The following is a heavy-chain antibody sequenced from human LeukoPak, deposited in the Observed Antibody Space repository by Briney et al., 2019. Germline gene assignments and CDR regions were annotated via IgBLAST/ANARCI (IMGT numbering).Heavy chain of an antibody. V-gene: IGHV1-24*01. CDR3: ATDQRGAGLGFRYGSGSYNGLDV. CDR2: FDLEDGET. J-gene: IGHJ6*02. Sequence: PSVELSCKVSGYTPTELSMHSVPQTPGKGVEWMGGFDLEDGETPYAQKFQGRVTMTEDTSTNTAYMELCSLRSDDTAVYFCATDQRGAGLGFRYGSGSYNGLDVWGQGTAVTVSS. CDR1: GYTPTELS. D-gene: IGHD3-10*01.